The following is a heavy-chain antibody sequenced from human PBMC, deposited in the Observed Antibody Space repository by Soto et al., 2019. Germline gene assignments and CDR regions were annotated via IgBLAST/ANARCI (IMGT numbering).Heavy chain of an antibody. D-gene: IGHD5-18*01. V-gene: IGHV4-31*03. J-gene: IGHJ5*02. Sequence: QVQLQESGPGLVKPSQTLSLTCTVSGGSISSGGYYWSWIRQPPGKGLEWIGYIYYSGCTYYNPSLKSRVTISVNTSKNQFSLKLSSLTAADTAVYYCARDGAAMVPYNWFDPWGQGTLVTVSS. CDR3: ARDGAAMVPYNWFDP. CDR2: IYYSGCT. CDR1: GGSISSGGYY.